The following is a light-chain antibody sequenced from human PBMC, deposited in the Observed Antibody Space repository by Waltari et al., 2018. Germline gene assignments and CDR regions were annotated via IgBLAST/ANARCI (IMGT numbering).Light chain of an antibody. J-gene: IGLJ6*01. CDR2: ENN. V-gene: IGLV1-40*01. Sequence: QSVLTQPPSVSGAPGQRVTISCTGSSPNIGGYYVQWYQQLPGTAPKLLIYENNKRPSGVSDRFSGSQSGTSASLTITGLQSEDEADYYCQSYDSSLSAHVFGSGTKLTVL. CDR1: SPNIGGYY. CDR3: QSYDSSLSAHV.